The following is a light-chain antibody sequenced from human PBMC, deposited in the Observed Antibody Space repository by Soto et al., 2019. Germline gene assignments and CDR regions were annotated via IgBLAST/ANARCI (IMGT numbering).Light chain of an antibody. Sequence: EIVLTQSPGTLSLSPGERATLSCRASQSVSSSYLAWYQQKPGQAPRLLIYGASSRATGIPDRFSGSGSGTDFTLTISRLEPEGFAVYYCQQYGSSQSFGQGNKVEIK. CDR1: QSVSSSY. CDR2: GAS. CDR3: QQYGSSQS. J-gene: IGKJ1*01. V-gene: IGKV3-20*01.